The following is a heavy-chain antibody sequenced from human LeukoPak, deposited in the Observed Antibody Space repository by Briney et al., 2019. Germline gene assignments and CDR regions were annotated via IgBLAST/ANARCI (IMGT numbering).Heavy chain of an antibody. CDR1: GYSIRSSNW. J-gene: IGHJ3*02. D-gene: IGHD3-22*01. Sequence: SDTLSLTCGVSGYSIRSSNWWGWIRQPPGKGLEWIGYIYYDGSIYYNPSLRSRVTMSVDTSKNQFSLKLSSVTAADTAVYFCARGLGGYYDSSGYYYADAFDIWGQGTMVTVSS. V-gene: IGHV4-28*05. CDR2: IYYDGSI. CDR3: ARGLGGYYDSSGYYYADAFDI.